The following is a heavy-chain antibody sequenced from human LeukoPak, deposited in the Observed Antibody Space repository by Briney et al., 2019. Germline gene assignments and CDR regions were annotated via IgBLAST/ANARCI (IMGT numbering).Heavy chain of an antibody. CDR2: INHSGST. J-gene: IGHJ4*02. D-gene: IGHD3-10*01. CDR3: ARSLLWFGELLWDALDY. Sequence: PSETLSLTCAVYGGSFSGYYWSWIHQPPGKGLEWIGEINHSGSTNYNPSLKSRVTISVDTSKNQFSLKLSSVTAADTAVYYCARSLLWFGELLWDALDYWGQGTLVTVSS. CDR1: GGSFSGYY. V-gene: IGHV4-34*01.